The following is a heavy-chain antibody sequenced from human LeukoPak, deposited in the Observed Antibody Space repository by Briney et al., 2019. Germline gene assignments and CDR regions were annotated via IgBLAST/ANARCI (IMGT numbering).Heavy chain of an antibody. CDR1: GFTFSSYS. D-gene: IGHD1-7*01. Sequence: AGGSLRLSCAASGFTFSSYSMNWVRQAPGKGLEWVSYISSSSSTIYYADSVKGRFTISRDNAKNSLYLQMNSLRAEDTAVYYCARDHLRSGTHFDYWGQGTLVTGSS. CDR3: ARDHLRSGTHFDY. V-gene: IGHV3-48*01. CDR2: ISSSSSTI. J-gene: IGHJ4*02.